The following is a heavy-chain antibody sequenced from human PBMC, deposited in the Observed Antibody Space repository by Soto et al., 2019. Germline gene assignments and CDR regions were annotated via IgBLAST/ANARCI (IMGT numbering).Heavy chain of an antibody. J-gene: IGHJ4*02. Sequence: QVQLVQSGAEVKKPGTSVRISCKTSGYTFTNYDINWVRQAAGQGLEWMGWMNPKSGYTGSARKFXARITXXRDKAMTTAYMELSSLRSDDTAVYYCARVMGSVDYWGQGTLVTVSS. V-gene: IGHV1-8*01. D-gene: IGHD1-26*01. CDR3: ARVMGSVDY. CDR2: MNPKSGYT. CDR1: GYTFTNYD.